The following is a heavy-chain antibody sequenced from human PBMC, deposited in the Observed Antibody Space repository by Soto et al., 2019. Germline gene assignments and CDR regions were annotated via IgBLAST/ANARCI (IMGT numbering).Heavy chain of an antibody. D-gene: IGHD3-16*02. CDR1: GFTFSNYS. CDR3: ARSELPPTGTTWVGRIDFDYIWGSYRYTGFS. V-gene: IGHV3-21*01. Sequence: EVQLVESGGGLVKPGGSLRLSCAASGFTFSNYSMNWVRQAPGKGLEWVSFVSSSDSYIFYADSVKGRFTISRDNAKNSLYLQMNSLRAEDTAVYYCARSELPPTGTTWVGRIDFDYIWGSYRYTGFSWGQGTLVTVSS. CDR2: VSSSDSYI. J-gene: IGHJ5*02.